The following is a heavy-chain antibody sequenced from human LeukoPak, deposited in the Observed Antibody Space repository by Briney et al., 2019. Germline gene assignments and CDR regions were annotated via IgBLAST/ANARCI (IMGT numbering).Heavy chain of an antibody. CDR2: ISSRSSYI. CDR1: GFTFSFYS. Sequence: GGSLRLSCAASGFTFSFYSMNWVRRAPGKGLEWVSSISSRSSYIYYANSVKGRFTISRDNAKNSLYLQMNSLRAEDTAVYYCARDFYGDYGLDYWGQGTLVTVSS. V-gene: IGHV3-21*01. CDR3: ARDFYGDYGLDY. J-gene: IGHJ4*02. D-gene: IGHD4-17*01.